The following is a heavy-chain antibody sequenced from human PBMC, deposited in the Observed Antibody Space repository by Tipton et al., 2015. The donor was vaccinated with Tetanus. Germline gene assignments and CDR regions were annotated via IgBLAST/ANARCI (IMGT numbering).Heavy chain of an antibody. Sequence: QLVQSGAEVKKPGESLKISCKGSGYSFTSYWIGWVRQMPGKGLEWMGIIYPGDSDTRYSPSFQGRVTISADKSISTAYLQWSSLKASDTAMYYCARRHCSGGSCYGAGDAFDIWGRGTMVTVSS. CDR3: ARRHCSGGSCYGAGDAFDI. D-gene: IGHD2-15*01. CDR1: GYSFTSYW. J-gene: IGHJ3*02. CDR2: IYPGDSDT. V-gene: IGHV5-51*01.